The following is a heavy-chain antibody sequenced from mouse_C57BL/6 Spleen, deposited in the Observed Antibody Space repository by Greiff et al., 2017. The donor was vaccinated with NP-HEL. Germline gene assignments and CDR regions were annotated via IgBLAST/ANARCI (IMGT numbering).Heavy chain of an antibody. D-gene: IGHD4-1*01. J-gene: IGHJ2*01. Sequence: EVQLQQSGPELVKPGASVNISCKASGYTFTDYYMNWVKQSHGKSLEWIGDINPNNGGTSYNQKFKGKATLTVDKSSSTAYMELRSLTSEDSAVYYCARRNWVGDYWGQGTTLTVSS. CDR2: INPNNGGT. V-gene: IGHV1-26*01. CDR3: ARRNWVGDY. CDR1: GYTFTDYY.